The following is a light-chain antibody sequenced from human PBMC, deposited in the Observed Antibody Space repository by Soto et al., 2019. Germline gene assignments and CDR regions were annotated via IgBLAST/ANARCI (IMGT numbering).Light chain of an antibody. V-gene: IGKV3-15*01. J-gene: IGKJ1*01. CDR2: GAS. CDR3: QQYNNWTWT. Sequence: EIVITQSPVTLSVSPGGRATLSCRASQSISDTLAWYQQKPGQAPRLLIHGASTRAPGFPARFSGSGSGTDFNLTISSLQSEDFAVYYCQQYNNWTWTFGQGTKVDIK. CDR1: QSISDT.